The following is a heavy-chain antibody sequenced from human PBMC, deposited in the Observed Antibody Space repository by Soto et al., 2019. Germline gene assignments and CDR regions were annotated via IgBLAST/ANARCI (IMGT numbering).Heavy chain of an antibody. Sequence: SETLSLTCTVSGGSISSGGYYWSWIRQHPGKGLEWIGYIYYSGSTYYNPSLKSRVTISVDTSKNQFSLKLSSVTAADTAVYYCARGDIVATSSYYDSSGYFTSWGQGTLVTVSS. CDR3: ARGDIVATSSYYDSSGYFTS. D-gene: IGHD3-22*01. J-gene: IGHJ5*02. CDR2: IYYSGST. V-gene: IGHV4-31*03. CDR1: GGSISSGGYY.